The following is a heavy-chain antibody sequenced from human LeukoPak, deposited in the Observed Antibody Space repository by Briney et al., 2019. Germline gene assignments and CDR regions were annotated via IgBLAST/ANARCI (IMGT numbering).Heavy chain of an antibody. CDR1: GFTFSSYV. D-gene: IGHD3-22*01. Sequence: GGSLRLSCAASGFTFSSYVMSWVRQAPGKGLEWVSTISGSGGSTYYADSVKGRFTISRDNSKNTLYLQMNSLRAEDTAVYYCANPPTYYYDSSAYYYGDYWGQGTLVTVSS. CDR3: ANPPTYYYDSSAYYYGDY. V-gene: IGHV3-23*01. CDR2: ISGSGGST. J-gene: IGHJ4*02.